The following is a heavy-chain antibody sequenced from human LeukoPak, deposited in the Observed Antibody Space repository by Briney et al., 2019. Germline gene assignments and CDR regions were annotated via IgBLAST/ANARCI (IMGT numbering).Heavy chain of an antibody. CDR1: GFNFNDYG. V-gene: IGHV3-33*06. CDR3: AKSRAGDGSGSYSHYFDY. D-gene: IGHD3-10*01. CDR2: IWHDGNNK. J-gene: IGHJ4*02. Sequence: PGRSLRLSCAASGFNFNDYGMHWVRQAPGKGLEWVAIIWHDGNNKYYADSVKGRFTISRDNSKNTLYLQMNSPRAEDTAVYYCAKSRAGDGSGSYSHYFDYWGQGTLVTVSS.